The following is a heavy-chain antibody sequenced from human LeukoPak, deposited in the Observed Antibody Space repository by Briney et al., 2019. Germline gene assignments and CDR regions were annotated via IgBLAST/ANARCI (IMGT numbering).Heavy chain of an antibody. CDR2: IYYSGST. CDR3: ARGASGYDSFYYMDV. Sequence: SETLSLTCTVSGGSISSSSYYWGWIRQPPGKGLEWIGSIYYSGSTYYNPSLKSRVTISVDTSKNQFSLKLSSVTAADTAVYYCARGASGYDSFYYMDVWGKGTTVTISS. V-gene: IGHV4-39*07. D-gene: IGHD5-12*01. J-gene: IGHJ6*03. CDR1: GGSISSSSYY.